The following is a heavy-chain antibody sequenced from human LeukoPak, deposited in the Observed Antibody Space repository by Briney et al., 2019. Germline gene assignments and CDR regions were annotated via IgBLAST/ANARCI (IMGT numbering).Heavy chain of an antibody. Sequence: ASVKVSCKASGGTFSSYAISWVRQAPGQGLEWMGGIIPIFGTANYAQKFQGRVTITTDESTSTAYMELSSLRSEDTAVYYCARDFWSGYLRGAFDIWGQGTMVTVSS. CDR1: GGTFSSYA. V-gene: IGHV1-69*05. J-gene: IGHJ3*02. CDR2: IIPIFGTA. CDR3: ARDFWSGYLRGAFDI. D-gene: IGHD3-3*01.